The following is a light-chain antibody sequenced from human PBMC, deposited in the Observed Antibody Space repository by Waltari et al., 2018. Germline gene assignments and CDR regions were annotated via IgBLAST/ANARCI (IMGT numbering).Light chain of an antibody. CDR3: CSYAGLGIYV. Sequence: QSGLTQPASVSGSPGQSITISCTGTSSDVGHYNLASWYQQYPGKAPKLMVYEVTRRSSGVSDRFSGSKSGNTASLTIYGLQSEDEADYYCCSYAGLGIYVFGTGTKVTVL. J-gene: IGLJ1*01. CDR1: SSDVGHYNL. CDR2: EVT. V-gene: IGLV2-23*02.